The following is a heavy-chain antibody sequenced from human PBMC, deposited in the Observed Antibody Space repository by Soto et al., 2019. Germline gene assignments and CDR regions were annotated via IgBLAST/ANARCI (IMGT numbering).Heavy chain of an antibody. Sequence: ASVKVSCKASGYTFTSYGISWVRQAPGQGLEWMGWISAYNGNTNYAQKLQGRVTMTTDTSTSTAYMELSSLRSEDTAVYYCARATDPILFGELLGSLGYWGQGSLVTVS. CDR1: GYTFTSYG. V-gene: IGHV1-18*01. CDR2: ISAYNGNT. CDR3: ARATDPILFGELLGSLGY. J-gene: IGHJ4*02. D-gene: IGHD3-10*01.